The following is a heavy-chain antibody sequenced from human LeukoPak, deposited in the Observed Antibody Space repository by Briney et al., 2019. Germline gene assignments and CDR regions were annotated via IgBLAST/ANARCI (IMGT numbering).Heavy chain of an antibody. J-gene: IGHJ5*02. CDR1: GFTFSSYG. CDR2: ISYDGSNK. D-gene: IGHD3-22*01. V-gene: IGHV3-30*18. CDR3: AKGQLTGIRYYYDSSGPSA. Sequence: GGSLRLSCAASGFTFSSYGMHWVRQAPGKGLEWVAVISYDGSNKYYADSVTGRFTISRDNSKNTLYLQMNSLRAEDTAVYYCAKGQLTGIRYYYDSSGPSAWGQGTLVTVSS.